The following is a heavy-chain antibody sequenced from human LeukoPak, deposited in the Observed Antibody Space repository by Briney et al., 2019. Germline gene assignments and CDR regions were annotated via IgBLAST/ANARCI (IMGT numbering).Heavy chain of an antibody. CDR3: ARGITMVRGVPRSTFDY. V-gene: IGHV3-33*01. Sequence: PGGSLRLSCAASGFTFSSYGMHWVRQAPGKGLEWVAVIWYDGSNKYYADSVKGRFTISRDNSKNTLYLQMNSLRAEDTAVYYCARGITMVRGVPRSTFDYWGQGTLVTVSS. CDR2: IWYDGSNK. CDR1: GFTFSSYG. J-gene: IGHJ4*02. D-gene: IGHD3-10*01.